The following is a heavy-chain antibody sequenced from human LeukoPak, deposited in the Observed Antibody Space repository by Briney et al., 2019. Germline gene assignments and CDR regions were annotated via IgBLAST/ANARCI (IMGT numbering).Heavy chain of an antibody. Sequence: ASEKVSCKASGYTFTGYYMHWVRQAPGQGLEWMGIINPSGGSTSYAQKFQGRVTMTRDTSTSTVYMELSSLRSEDTAVYYCAREPDYGGNFIAFDLWGRGTLVTVSS. D-gene: IGHD4-23*01. V-gene: IGHV1-46*03. J-gene: IGHJ2*01. CDR3: AREPDYGGNFIAFDL. CDR1: GYTFTGYY. CDR2: INPSGGST.